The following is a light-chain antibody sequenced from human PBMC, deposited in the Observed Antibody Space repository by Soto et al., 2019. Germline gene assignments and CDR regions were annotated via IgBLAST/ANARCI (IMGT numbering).Light chain of an antibody. J-gene: IGKJ4*01. Sequence: DVQVTQSPSTVSASVGDRVTFTCRASQTIYSWLAWYQQKPGKAPKLLIYDASSLESGGPSRFSGSGSGTEFTLTISSLQPDDFATYYCQQYNSYPLIFGGGTKVEIK. CDR2: DAS. CDR1: QTIYSW. V-gene: IGKV1-5*01. CDR3: QQYNSYPLI.